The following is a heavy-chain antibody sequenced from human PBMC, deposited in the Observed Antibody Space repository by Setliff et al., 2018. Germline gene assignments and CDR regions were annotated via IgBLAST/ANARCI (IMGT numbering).Heavy chain of an antibody. Sequence: GSLRLSCTASAFTFSSYAMHWVRQAPGKGLEWVAVIWHDGSNKYYADSVKGRFTISRDNSKNTLYLQMNSLRAEDTAVYFCARGYYNFLSGYYTPYYFDYWGQGTLVTVSS. V-gene: IGHV3-33*01. CDR3: ARGYYNFLSGYYTPYYFDY. J-gene: IGHJ4*02. CDR1: AFTFSSYA. CDR2: IWHDGSNK. D-gene: IGHD3-3*01.